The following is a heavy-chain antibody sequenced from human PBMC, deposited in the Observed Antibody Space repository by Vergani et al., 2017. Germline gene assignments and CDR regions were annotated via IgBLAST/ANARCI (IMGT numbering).Heavy chain of an antibody. Sequence: QVQLVQSGAEVKKPGSSVKVSCKASGGTFSSYAISWVRQAPGQGLEWMGGIIPIFGTANYAQKFQGRVTSTADESTRTAYMELSSLRSEDTAVYYCARDQGPGDLDAFDIWGQGTMVTVSS. D-gene: IGHD3-10*01. CDR2: IIPIFGTA. CDR1: GGTFSSYA. V-gene: IGHV1-69*12. J-gene: IGHJ3*02. CDR3: ARDQGPGDLDAFDI.